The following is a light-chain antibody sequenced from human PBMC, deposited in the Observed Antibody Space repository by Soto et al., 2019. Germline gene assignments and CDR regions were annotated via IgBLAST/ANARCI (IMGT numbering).Light chain of an antibody. J-gene: IGKJ1*01. Sequence: IGLAQSRATVSLSPGERGTLSCRDNQTVRNNYLAWYQQKPGQAPRLLIYDASSRATGIPDRFSGSGSGTDFTLTISRLEPEDFAVYYCQQYEALVTFGQGTQVDIK. V-gene: IGKV3-20*01. CDR1: QTVRNNY. CDR3: QQYEALVT. CDR2: DAS.